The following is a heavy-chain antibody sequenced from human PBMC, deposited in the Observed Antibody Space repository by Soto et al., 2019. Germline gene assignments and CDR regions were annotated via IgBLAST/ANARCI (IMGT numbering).Heavy chain of an antibody. CDR1: GYTFTSYA. CDR2: INAGNGNT. Sequence: GASVKVSCKASGYTFTSYAMQWVRQDPGQRLEWMGWINAGNGNTKYSQKFQGRVTITRDTSASTAYMELSSLRSEDTAVYYCARGSYYDILTGSRRNYYGMDVWGQGTTVTVSS. V-gene: IGHV1-3*01. CDR3: ARGSYYDILTGSRRNYYGMDV. D-gene: IGHD3-9*01. J-gene: IGHJ6*02.